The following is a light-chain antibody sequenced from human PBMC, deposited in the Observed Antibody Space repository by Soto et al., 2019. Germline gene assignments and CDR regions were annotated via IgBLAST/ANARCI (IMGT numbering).Light chain of an antibody. J-gene: IGKJ5*01. Sequence: EIMLTQSPATLALSPGERATLSCRASQSVSSYLAWYQQKPGQAPRLLIYDASHRATGIPARFSGSGSGTDFTLTISSLEPEDFAVYYCQQRSNWPVTFGQGTRLEIK. CDR1: QSVSSY. CDR3: QQRSNWPVT. V-gene: IGKV3-11*01. CDR2: DAS.